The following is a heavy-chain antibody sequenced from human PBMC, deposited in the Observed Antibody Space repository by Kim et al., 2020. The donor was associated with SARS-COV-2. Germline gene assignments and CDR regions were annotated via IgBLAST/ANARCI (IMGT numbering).Heavy chain of an antibody. CDR2: ISVSDRIT. CDR1: GFTFSNYA. V-gene: IGHV3-23*01. CDR3: TKDPNSGTSSGQGYYFYYYMDV. D-gene: IGHD6-19*01. J-gene: IGHJ6*03. Sequence: GGSLRLSCAASGFTFSNYALSWVRQAPGKGLEWVSTISVSDRITYYANSVKGRFTISRDNSKNTLFLLMNSLRVDDTALYFCTKDPNSGTSSGQGYYFYYYMDVWGIGTTVTVSS.